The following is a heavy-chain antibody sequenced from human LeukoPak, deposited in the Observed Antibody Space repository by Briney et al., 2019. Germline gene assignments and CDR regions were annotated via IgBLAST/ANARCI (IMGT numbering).Heavy chain of an antibody. CDR2: IYYSGST. D-gene: IGHD4-17*01. J-gene: IGHJ5*02. CDR1: GGSISSSSYY. Sequence: KASETLSLTCTVSGGSISSSSYYWGWIRQPPGKGLEWIGSIYYSGSTYYNPSLKSRVTISVDTSKNQFSLKLSSVTAADTAVYYCARVWGNYGDYPYWFDPWGQGTLVTVSS. V-gene: IGHV4-39*07. CDR3: ARVWGNYGDYPYWFDP.